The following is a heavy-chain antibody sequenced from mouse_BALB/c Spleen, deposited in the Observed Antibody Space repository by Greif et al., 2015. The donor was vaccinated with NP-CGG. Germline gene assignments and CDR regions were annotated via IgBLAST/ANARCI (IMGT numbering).Heavy chain of an antibody. Sequence: QVQLQQSGAELAKPGASVKMSCKASGYTFTSYWMHWVKQRPGQGLEWIGYINPSTGYTEYNQKFKDKATLTADKSSSTAYMQLSSLTSEDSAAYYCATGTYLDVWGAGTTVTVSS. CDR3: ATGTYLDV. J-gene: IGHJ1*01. CDR2: INPSTGYT. V-gene: IGHV1-7*01. D-gene: IGHD4-1*01. CDR1: GYTFTSYW.